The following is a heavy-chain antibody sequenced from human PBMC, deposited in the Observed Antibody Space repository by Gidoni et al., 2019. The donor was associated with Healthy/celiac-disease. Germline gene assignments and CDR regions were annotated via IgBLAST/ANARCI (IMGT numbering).Heavy chain of an antibody. CDR2: IIPIFGTA. Sequence: QVQLVQSGAEVKKPGSSVKVSCKASGGTFSSYAISWVRQAPGQGLEWMGGIIPIFGTANYAQKFQGRVTITADESTSTAYMELSSLRSEDTAVYYCTATVTTSERRNFDYWGQGTLVTVSS. J-gene: IGHJ4*02. CDR3: TATVTTSERRNFDY. V-gene: IGHV1-69*01. D-gene: IGHD4-17*01. CDR1: GGTFSSYA.